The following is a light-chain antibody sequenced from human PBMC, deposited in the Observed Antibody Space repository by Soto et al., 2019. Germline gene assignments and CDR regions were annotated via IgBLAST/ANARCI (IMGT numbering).Light chain of an antibody. Sequence: DIVMTQSPATLSVSPGERATLSCRASQSISRSLAWYQQKPGQAPRLLISDASTRATGIPARFSGSGSGTEFTLTISSLQSEDFALYYCHQYNSWPPGTFGQGTKVDIK. CDR3: HQYNSWPPGT. CDR1: QSISRS. V-gene: IGKV3-15*01. CDR2: DAS. J-gene: IGKJ2*01.